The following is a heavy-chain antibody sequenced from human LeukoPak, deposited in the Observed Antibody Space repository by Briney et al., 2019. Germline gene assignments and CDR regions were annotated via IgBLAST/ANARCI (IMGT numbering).Heavy chain of an antibody. CDR2: ISSSSSYI. D-gene: IGHD3-22*01. V-gene: IGHV3-21*01. J-gene: IGHJ4*02. Sequence: GGSLRLSCAASGFTFSSYSMNWVRQAPGKGLEWVSSISSSSSYIYYADSVKGRFTISRDNAKNSLYLQMNSLRAEDTAVYYCAGEFGYYDSSGPFDYWGQGTLVTVSS. CDR3: AGEFGYYDSSGPFDY. CDR1: GFTFSSYS.